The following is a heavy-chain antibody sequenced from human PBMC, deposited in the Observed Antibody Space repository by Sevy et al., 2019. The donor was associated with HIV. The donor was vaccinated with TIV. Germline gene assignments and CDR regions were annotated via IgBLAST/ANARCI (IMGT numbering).Heavy chain of an antibody. CDR2: IRPDGSDK. J-gene: IGHJ4*02. V-gene: IGHV3-7*01. CDR3: ARGVGLDC. Sequence: GGSLRLSCAASGFTFSPYWMTWVRQAPGKGLEWVANIRPDGSDKSYVDSVKGRFNISRDNAKNSLYLQMNSPRADDTVMYYCARGVGLDCWGQGALVTVSS. D-gene: IGHD1-26*01. CDR1: GFTFSPYW.